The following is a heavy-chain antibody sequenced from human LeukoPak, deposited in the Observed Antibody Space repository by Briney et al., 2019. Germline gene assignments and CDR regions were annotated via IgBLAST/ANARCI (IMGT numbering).Heavy chain of an antibody. Sequence: GGSLRLSCAASGFTFSTYWMSWVRQAPGKGLEWVANIKQDGSEKYYADSVKGRFTISRDNSKTTLFLQMNRLRAEDTAIYYCAKGSLKSSGSFLGTSDSWGQGTLVTASS. V-gene: IGHV3-7*03. CDR2: IKQDGSEK. CDR1: GFTFSTYW. J-gene: IGHJ4*02. D-gene: IGHD3-10*01. CDR3: AKGSLKSSGSFLGTSDS.